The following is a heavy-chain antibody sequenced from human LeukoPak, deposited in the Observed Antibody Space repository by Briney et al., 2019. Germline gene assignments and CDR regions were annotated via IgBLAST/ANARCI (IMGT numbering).Heavy chain of an antibody. D-gene: IGHD6-6*01. V-gene: IGHV3-48*01. CDR3: ARSIAARPLDY. Sequence: GGSLRLSCAASGFTFNTYTMNWVRQAPGKGLEWVSYISGSSGIIDYADSVRGRFTISRDNAKNSLYLQMNSLRAEDTAVYYCARSIAARPLDYWGQGTLVTVSS. CDR1: GFTFNTYT. J-gene: IGHJ4*02. CDR2: ISGSSGII.